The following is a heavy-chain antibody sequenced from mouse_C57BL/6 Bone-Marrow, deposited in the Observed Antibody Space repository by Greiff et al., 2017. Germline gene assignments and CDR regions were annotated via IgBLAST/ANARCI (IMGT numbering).Heavy chain of an antibody. V-gene: IGHV5-17*01. Sequence: EVHLVESGGGLVKPGGSLKLSCAASGFTFSDYGMHWVRQAPEKGLEWVAYISSGSSTIYYADTVKGRFTISRDNAKNTLFLQMTSLRSEDTAMYYCARHYMFFAYWGQGTLVTVSA. CDR2: ISSGSSTI. CDR3: ARHYMFFAY. J-gene: IGHJ3*01. CDR1: GFTFSDYG. D-gene: IGHD2-12*01.